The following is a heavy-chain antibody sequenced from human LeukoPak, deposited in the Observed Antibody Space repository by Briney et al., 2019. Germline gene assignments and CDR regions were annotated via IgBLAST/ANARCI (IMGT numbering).Heavy chain of an antibody. V-gene: IGHV1-2*06. D-gene: IGHD3-10*01. Sequence: ASVKVSCKASGYTFTGYYIHWVRQAPGQGLAWMGRNTPNSGGTNYAQKFQGRVTTTRDTSISTAYMELSRLRSDDTAVYYCARWSTSGGIDYWGQGTLVTVSS. CDR2: NTPNSGGT. CDR3: ARWSTSGGIDY. J-gene: IGHJ4*02. CDR1: GYTFTGYY.